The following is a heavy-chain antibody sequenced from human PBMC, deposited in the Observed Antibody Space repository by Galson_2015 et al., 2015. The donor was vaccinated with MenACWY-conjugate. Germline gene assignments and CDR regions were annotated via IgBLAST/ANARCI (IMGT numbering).Heavy chain of an antibody. CDR1: GFTFDAYG. D-gene: IGHD4-17*01. J-gene: IGHJ6*02. CDR3: ARDRATVTNYYYYGMDV. Sequence: SLRLSCAASGFTFDAYGMSWVRQAPGKGLEWVSVINWNGVSTDYADSVKGRFTISRDNAKKSLYLQMNSLRAEDTALYYCARDRATVTNYYYYGMDVWGQGTTVTVSS. V-gene: IGHV3-20*04. CDR2: INWNGVST.